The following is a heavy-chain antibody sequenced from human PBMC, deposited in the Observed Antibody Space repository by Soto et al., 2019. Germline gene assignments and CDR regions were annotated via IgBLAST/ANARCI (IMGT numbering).Heavy chain of an antibody. CDR1: GGSFSGYY. D-gene: IGHD6-6*01. CDR3: ARVGYSSSSLGYYYGMEV. V-gene: IGHV4-34*01. J-gene: IGHJ6*02. Sequence: SETLSLTCAVYGGSFSGYYWSWIRQPPGKGLEWIGEINHSGSTNYNPSLKSRVTISVDTSKNQFSLKLSSVTAADTAVYYCARVGYSSSSLGYYYGMEVWGQGTTVTVSS. CDR2: INHSGST.